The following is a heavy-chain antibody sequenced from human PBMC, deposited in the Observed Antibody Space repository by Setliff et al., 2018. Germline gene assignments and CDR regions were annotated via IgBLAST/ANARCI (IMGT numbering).Heavy chain of an antibody. CDR3: ARLSWNGLRYYGLDV. J-gene: IGHJ6*02. CDR2: IQKSGST. Sequence: SETLSLTCTISGGFTSSFYWSWIRQPPGKGLESIGYIQKSGSTNYNPSLMSRVSISVDTSKNQFSLKLRSVTAAYTAVYYCARLSWNGLRYYGLDVWGQGTTVTRLL. V-gene: IGHV4-59*01. CDR1: GGFTSSFY. D-gene: IGHD3-3*01.